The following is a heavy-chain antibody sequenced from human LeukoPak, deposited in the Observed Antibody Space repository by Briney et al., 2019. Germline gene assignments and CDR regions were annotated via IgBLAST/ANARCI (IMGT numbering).Heavy chain of an antibody. V-gene: IGHV4-34*01. Sequence: SETLSLTCAVYGGSFSGYYWSWIRQPPGKGLEWIGEINHSGSTNYNPSLKSRVTISVDRSKNQFSLKLSSVTAADTAVYYCASSYGSGRSGFDYWGQGTLVTVSS. D-gene: IGHD3-10*01. J-gene: IGHJ4*02. CDR2: INHSGST. CDR1: GGSFSGYY. CDR3: ASSYGSGRSGFDY.